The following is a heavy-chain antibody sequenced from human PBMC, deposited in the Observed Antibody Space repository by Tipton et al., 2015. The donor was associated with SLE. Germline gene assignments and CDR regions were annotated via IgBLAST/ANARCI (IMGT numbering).Heavy chain of an antibody. V-gene: IGHV3-23*01. CDR3: AKDLLLWFGETFDY. D-gene: IGHD3-10*01. CDR2: ISGSGGST. J-gene: IGHJ4*02. Sequence: SLRLSCAASGFTFSSYAMSWVRQAPGKGLEWVSAISGSGGSTYYADSVKGRFTISRDNSENTLYLQMNILRAEDTAVYYCAKDLLLWFGETFDYWGQGTLVTVSS. CDR1: GFTFSSYA.